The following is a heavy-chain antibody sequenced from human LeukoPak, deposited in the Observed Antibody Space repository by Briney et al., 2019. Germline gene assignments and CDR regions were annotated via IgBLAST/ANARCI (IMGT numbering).Heavy chain of an antibody. Sequence: GGSLRLSCAASGFTFSIYAMSWVRQAPGKGLEWVSGISGTTDSTNYADSVKGRFTISRDNSKNTPYLQMNSLRAEDTAVYYCVTTPIDYWGQGTLVTVSS. CDR3: VTTPIDY. CDR1: GFTFSIYA. D-gene: IGHD3-3*01. V-gene: IGHV3-23*01. J-gene: IGHJ4*02. CDR2: ISGTTDST.